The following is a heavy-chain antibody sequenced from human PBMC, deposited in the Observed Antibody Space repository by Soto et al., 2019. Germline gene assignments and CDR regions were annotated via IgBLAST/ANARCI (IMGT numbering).Heavy chain of an antibody. Sequence: GGSLRLSCAASGFAFRSYGMHWVRQAPGKGLEWVAVISYDGSNKYYADSVKGRFTISRDNSKNTLYLQMNSPRAEDTAVYYCAKSTKWEGLGYFDYWGQGTLVTVSS. D-gene: IGHD1-26*01. CDR1: GFAFRSYG. V-gene: IGHV3-30*18. J-gene: IGHJ4*02. CDR3: AKSTKWEGLGYFDY. CDR2: ISYDGSNK.